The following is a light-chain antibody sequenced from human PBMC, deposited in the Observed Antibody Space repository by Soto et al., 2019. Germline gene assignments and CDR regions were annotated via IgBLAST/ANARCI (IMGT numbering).Light chain of an antibody. CDR3: SSFTSSSTLYV. J-gene: IGLJ1*01. CDR1: SSDVGGYNY. V-gene: IGLV2-14*01. CDR2: EDN. Sequence: QSALTQPASMSGSPGQSITISCTGSSSDVGGYNYVSWYQQHPGKAPKLMIYEDNKRPSGVSNRFSGSKSGNTASLTISGLQAEDEADYYCSSFTSSSTLYVFGTGTKLTVL.